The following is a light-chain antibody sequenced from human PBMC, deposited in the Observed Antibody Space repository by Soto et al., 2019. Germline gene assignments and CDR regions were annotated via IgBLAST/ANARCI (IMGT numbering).Light chain of an antibody. CDR2: GAS. CDR1: QSVSSY. V-gene: IGKV3-20*01. CDR3: QQYGSSPLFT. Sequence: EIVLTQSPATLSLSPGERATLSCRASQSVSSYLAWYQQKPGQAPRLLIYGASSRVTGIPDRFSGSGSGTDFTLTISRLEPEDFAVYYCQQYGSSPLFTFGPGTKVDIK. J-gene: IGKJ3*01.